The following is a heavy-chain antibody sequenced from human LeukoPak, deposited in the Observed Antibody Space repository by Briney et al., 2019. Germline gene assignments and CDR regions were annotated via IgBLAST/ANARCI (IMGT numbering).Heavy chain of an antibody. J-gene: IGHJ4*02. V-gene: IGHV3-11*01. D-gene: IGHD3-10*01. CDR3: ARAYKYGSRISLLSPYFDY. CDR1: GFTFSDYY. CDR2: ISSSGSTI. Sequence: GGSLRLSCAASGFTFSDYYMSWIRQAPGKGLEWVPYISSSGSTIYYADSVKGRFTISRDNAKNSLYLQMNSLRAEDTAVYYCARAYKYGSRISLLSPYFDYWGQGTLVTVSS.